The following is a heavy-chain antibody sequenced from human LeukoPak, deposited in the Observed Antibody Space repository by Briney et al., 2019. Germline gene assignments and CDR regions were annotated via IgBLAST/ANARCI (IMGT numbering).Heavy chain of an antibody. V-gene: IGHV4-59*01. CDR3: ARVTQIPHSSTVSYYYGMDV. J-gene: IGHJ6*02. CDR1: GGSISSYY. Sequence: SETLSLTCTVSGGSISSYYWSWIRQPPGKGLEWIGYIYCSGSTNYSPSLKSRVTISVDTSKNQFSLKLSSVTAADTAVYYCARVTQIPHSSTVSYYYGMDVWGQGTTVTVSS. CDR2: IYCSGST. D-gene: IGHD2-2*01.